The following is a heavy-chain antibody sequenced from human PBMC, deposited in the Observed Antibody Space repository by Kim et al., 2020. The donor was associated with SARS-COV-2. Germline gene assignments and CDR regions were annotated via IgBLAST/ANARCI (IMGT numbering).Heavy chain of an antibody. V-gene: IGHV3-64*01. CDR1: GFTFNIFF. J-gene: IGHJ4*02. CDR3: ARERGGCYFDY. D-gene: IGHD3-16*01. CDR2: ISNNGGAT. Sequence: GGSLRLSCAASGFTFNIFFMHWVRQAPGKGLEYVSFISNNGGATNYANSVKGRFTISRDNSRNTLFLQMGDLRADDMAVYYCARERGGCYFDYWGQGTLV.